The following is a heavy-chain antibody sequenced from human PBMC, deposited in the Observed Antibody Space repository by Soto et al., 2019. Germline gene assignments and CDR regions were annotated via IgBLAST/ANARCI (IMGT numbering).Heavy chain of an antibody. CDR1: GDSVSSSSSA. D-gene: IGHD3-16*01. Sequence: SQTLSLTFAISGDSVSSSSSAWSCLSQSPSRGLEWLGRTYYRSTWTNDYARSVKSRITINPDTFENQFSLQLSSVTPEDTAVYYCAGVSSFRGMDVWGQGTPVTVSS. J-gene: IGHJ6*02. V-gene: IGHV6-1*01. CDR2: TYYRSTWTN. CDR3: AGVSSFRGMDV.